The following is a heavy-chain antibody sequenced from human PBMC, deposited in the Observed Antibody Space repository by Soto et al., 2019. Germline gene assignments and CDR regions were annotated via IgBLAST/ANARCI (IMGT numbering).Heavy chain of an antibody. CDR2: IYYSGST. J-gene: IGHJ6*02. CDR3: ARFTHYYGMDV. V-gene: IGHV4-30-4*01. Sequence: QVQLQESGPGLVKPSQTLSLTCTVSGGSISSGDYYWSWIRQTPGKGLEWIGYIYYSGSTDYNPSLKSRVTISVDTSKNQFSLKLSSVTAADTAVYYCARFTHYYGMDVWGQGTTVTVSS. CDR1: GGSISSGDYY.